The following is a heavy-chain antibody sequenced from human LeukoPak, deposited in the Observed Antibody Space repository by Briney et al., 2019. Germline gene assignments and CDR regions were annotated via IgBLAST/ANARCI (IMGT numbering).Heavy chain of an antibody. CDR3: AKRSDSGSHTFDY. CDR2: ISYDGSHK. Sequence: GGSLRLSCVASGFTFSSYGMHWVRQAPGKGLEWVAVISYDGSHKYYGDSVKGRLTISRDNSKNTVYLQMSSLRTEDTAVYYCAKRSDSGSHTFDYWGQGTLVTVSS. V-gene: IGHV3-30*18. D-gene: IGHD3-10*01. J-gene: IGHJ4*02. CDR1: GFTFSSYG.